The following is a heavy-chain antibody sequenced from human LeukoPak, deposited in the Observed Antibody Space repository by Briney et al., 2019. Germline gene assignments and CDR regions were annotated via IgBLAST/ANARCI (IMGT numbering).Heavy chain of an antibody. CDR1: GYTFTSYG. V-gene: IGHV1-18*01. Sequence: GASVKVSCKASGYTFTSYGISWVRQAPGQGLEWMGWISAYNGNTNYAQKLQGRVTMTTDTSTSTAYMELRSLRSDDTAVYYCARFQWLDIGDSYYYGMDVWGQGTTVTVSS. D-gene: IGHD6-19*01. J-gene: IGHJ6*02. CDR2: ISAYNGNT. CDR3: ARFQWLDIGDSYYYGMDV.